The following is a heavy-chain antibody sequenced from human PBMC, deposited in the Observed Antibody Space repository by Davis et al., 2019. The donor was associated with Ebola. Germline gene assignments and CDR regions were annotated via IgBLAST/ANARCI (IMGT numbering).Heavy chain of an antibody. CDR3: ARGLFRSGILTGYYWFDP. Sequence: ASVKVSCKASGYTFTSYGISWVRQAPGQGLEWMGWISAYNGNTNYAQKLQGRVTMTTDTSTSTAYMELRSLRSDDTAVYYCARGLFRSGILTGYYWFDPWGQGTLVTVSS. CDR1: GYTFTSYG. CDR2: ISAYNGNT. D-gene: IGHD3-9*01. J-gene: IGHJ5*02. V-gene: IGHV1-18*04.